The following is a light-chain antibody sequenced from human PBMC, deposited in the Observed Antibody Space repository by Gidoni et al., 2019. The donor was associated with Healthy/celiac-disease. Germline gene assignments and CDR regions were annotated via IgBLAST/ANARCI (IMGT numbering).Light chain of an antibody. CDR2: GAS. J-gene: IGKJ3*01. Sequence: GTLSLSPGERATLSCRASQSVSSSYLAWYQQKPGQAPRLLIYGASSRATGIPDRFSGSGSGPDFTLTISRLEPEDFAVYYCQQYGSSPFTFGPGTKVEIK. CDR3: QQYGSSPFT. V-gene: IGKV3-20*01. CDR1: QSVSSSY.